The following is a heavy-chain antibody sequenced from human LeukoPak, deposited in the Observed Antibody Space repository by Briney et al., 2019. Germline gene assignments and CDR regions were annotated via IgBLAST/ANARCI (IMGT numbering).Heavy chain of an antibody. V-gene: IGHV4-59*08. CDR2: IYYSGST. D-gene: IGHD5-24*01. J-gene: IGHJ4*02. CDR3: ASRRTSRDGYNY. CDR1: GGSIGSYY. Sequence: SETLSLTCTVSGGSIGSYYWSWIRQPPGKGLEWIGYIYYSGSTNYNPSLKSRVTISVDTSKNQFSLKLSSVTAADTAVYYCASRRTSRDGYNYWGQGTLVTVSS.